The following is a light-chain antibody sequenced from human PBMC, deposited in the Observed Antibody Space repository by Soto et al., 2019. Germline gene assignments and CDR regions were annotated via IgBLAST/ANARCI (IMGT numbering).Light chain of an antibody. V-gene: IGLV1-47*02. CDR3: ASWDDSMCGRL. CDR2: SNN. CDR1: SSNSGSDY. Sequence: QSVLTQPPSASGTPVQRGTSSCSGSSSNSGSDYVYWYQQLPGTAPKLLSYSNNQRPSGVPARFSCSKSGTSASPAISGRRSEDVADYYCASWDDSMCGRLFGPGPKVPVL. J-gene: IGLJ1*01.